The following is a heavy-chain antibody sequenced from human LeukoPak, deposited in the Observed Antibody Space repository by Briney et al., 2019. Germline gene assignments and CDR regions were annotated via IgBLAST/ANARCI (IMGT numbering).Heavy chain of an antibody. CDR2: IYYSGST. CDR3: ARVVAYYDGSGYYFSGYYFDY. J-gene: IGHJ4*02. D-gene: IGHD3-22*01. CDR1: GGSISSGDYY. Sequence: SETLSLTCTVSGGSISSGDYYWSWIRQPPGKGLEWIGYIYYSGSTYYNPSLKSRVTISVDTSKNQFSLKLSSVTAADTAVYYCARVVAYYDGSGYYFSGYYFDYWGQGTLVTVSS. V-gene: IGHV4-30-4*01.